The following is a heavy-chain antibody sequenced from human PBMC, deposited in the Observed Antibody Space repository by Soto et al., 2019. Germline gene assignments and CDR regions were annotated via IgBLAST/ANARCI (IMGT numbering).Heavy chain of an antibody. CDR1: GGTFSSCA. CDR3: ARGYYYGSGRNFDY. V-gene: IGHV1-69*13. D-gene: IGHD3-10*01. J-gene: IGHJ4*02. CDR2: IIPIFGTA. Sequence: SVKVSCNASGGTFSSCAISWVRHAPGQGLEWMGGIIPIFGTANYAQKFQGRDTITADESTSTAYMELSSLRSEDTAVYYCARGYYYGSGRNFDYWGQGTLVTVSS.